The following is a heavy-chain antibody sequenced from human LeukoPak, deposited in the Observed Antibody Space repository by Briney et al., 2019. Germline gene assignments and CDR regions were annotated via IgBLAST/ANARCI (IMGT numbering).Heavy chain of an antibody. CDR3: AKSIAAAGTDAFDI. D-gene: IGHD6-13*01. Sequence: GGSLRLSCAASGFTFDDYGMSWVRQAPGKGLEWVSGLNWNGGSTRYADSVKGRFTISRDNAKNSLYLQMNSLRAEDMALYYCAKSIAAAGTDAFDIWGQGTMVTVSS. CDR1: GFTFDDYG. V-gene: IGHV3-20*04. CDR2: LNWNGGST. J-gene: IGHJ3*02.